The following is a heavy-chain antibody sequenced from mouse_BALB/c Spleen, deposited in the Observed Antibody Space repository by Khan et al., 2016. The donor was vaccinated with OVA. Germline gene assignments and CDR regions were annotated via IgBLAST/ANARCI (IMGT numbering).Heavy chain of an antibody. J-gene: IGHJ2*01. V-gene: IGHV3-2*02. CDR3: ARVYGGDFDY. D-gene: IGHD1-1*01. CDR2: ISYSGNT. CDR1: GYSITSDYA. Sequence: EVQLQESGPGLVKPSQSLSLTCTVTGYSITSDYAWNWIRQFPGNKLEWMGFISYSGNTNYNPSLKSRISITRDTTKNQFFLTLNSVTIEDTATYYCARVYGGDFDYWGQGTTLTVSS.